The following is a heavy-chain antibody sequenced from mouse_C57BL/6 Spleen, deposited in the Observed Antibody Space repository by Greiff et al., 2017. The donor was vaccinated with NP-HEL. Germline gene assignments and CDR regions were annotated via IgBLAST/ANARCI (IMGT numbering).Heavy chain of an antibody. CDR2: ISSGSSTI. D-gene: IGHD2-9*01. Sequence: EVKLMESGGGLVKPGGSLKLSCAASGFTFSDYGMHWVRQAPEKGLEWVAYISSGSSTIYYADTVKGRFTISRDNAKNTLFLQMTSLRSEDTAMYYCARTYYGYDAGYAMDYWGQGTSVTVSS. CDR1: GFTFSDYG. CDR3: ARTYYGYDAGYAMDY. J-gene: IGHJ4*01. V-gene: IGHV5-17*01.